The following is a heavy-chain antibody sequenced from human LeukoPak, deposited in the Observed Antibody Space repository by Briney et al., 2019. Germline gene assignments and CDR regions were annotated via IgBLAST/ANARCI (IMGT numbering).Heavy chain of an antibody. CDR3: ARGPAGDSSSWFYFDY. CDR1: GGSFSGYY. J-gene: IGHJ4*02. D-gene: IGHD6-13*01. CDR2: INHSGST. Sequence: SETMSLTCAVYGGSFSGYYWSWIRQPPGKGLEWIGEINHSGSTNYNPSLKSRVTISVDTSKNQFSLKLSSVTAADTAVYYCARGPAGDSSSWFYFDYWGQGTLVTVSS. V-gene: IGHV4-34*01.